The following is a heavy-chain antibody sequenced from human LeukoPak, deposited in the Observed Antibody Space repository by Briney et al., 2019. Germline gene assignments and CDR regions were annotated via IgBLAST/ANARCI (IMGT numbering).Heavy chain of an antibody. CDR2: IYYSGST. V-gene: IGHV4-39*01. J-gene: IGHJ1*01. CDR3: ARRRYYDSTGYLE. Sequence: SETLSLTCTISGGFISSSSYYWGWVRQPPGKGLEWIGDIYYSGSTYYNPALKSRVSMSIDTSKNQFSLELRSVAAADTALYYCARRRYYDSTGYLEWGQGTLVTVTS. CDR1: GGFISSSSYY. D-gene: IGHD3-22*01.